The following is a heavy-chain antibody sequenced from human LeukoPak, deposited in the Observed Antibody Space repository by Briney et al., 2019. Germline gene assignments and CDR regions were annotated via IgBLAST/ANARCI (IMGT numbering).Heavy chain of an antibody. J-gene: IGHJ4*02. V-gene: IGHV4-31*03. CDR3: ARENYGVVIN. Sequence: SQTLSLTCTVSGGSISSGGYYWSWIRQHPGKGLEWIGYIYYSGSTYYNPSLKSRVTISVDASKNQFSLKLSSATAADTAVYYCARENYGVVINWGQGTLVTVSS. D-gene: IGHD3-3*01. CDR1: GGSISSGGYY. CDR2: IYYSGST.